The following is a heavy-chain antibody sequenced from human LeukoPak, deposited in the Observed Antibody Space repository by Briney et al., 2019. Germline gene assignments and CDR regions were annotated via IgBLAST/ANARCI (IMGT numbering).Heavy chain of an antibody. CDR3: ARVNNWNYSRWFDP. D-gene: IGHD1-7*01. CDR2: IYYSGST. V-gene: IGHV4-39*07. CDR1: GGSISSGTYY. J-gene: IGHJ5*02. Sequence: SETLSLTCTVSGGSISSGTYYWGWIRQPPGKGLEWLGSIYYSGSTYYNPSLKSRVTISVDTSKNQFSLKLSSVTAADTAVYYCARVNNWNYSRWFDPWGQGTLVTVSS.